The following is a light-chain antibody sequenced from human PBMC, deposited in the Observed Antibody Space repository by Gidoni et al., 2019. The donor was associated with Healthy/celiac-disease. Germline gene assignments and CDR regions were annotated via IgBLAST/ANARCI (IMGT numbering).Light chain of an antibody. CDR1: QSVRSN. CDR2: GAS. J-gene: IGKJ1*01. V-gene: IGKV3-15*01. CDR3: QQYNNWPPWT. Sequence: EIVMTHSPATLSVSPGERATLSCRASQSVRSNLAWYQQKPGQAPRLLIYGASTRATGIPARFSGSGSGTEVTLTISSLQSEDFAVYYCQQYNNWPPWTFGQGTKVEIK.